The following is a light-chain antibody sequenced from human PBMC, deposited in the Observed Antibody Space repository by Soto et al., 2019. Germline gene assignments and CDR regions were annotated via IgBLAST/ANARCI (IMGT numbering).Light chain of an antibody. CDR3: QQYDNLPLT. CDR1: QYIRHY. Sequence: DIQMTQSPPSLSASVGDRVTITCRSSQYIRHYLNWYQQKPGKAPKVLIYESSNLEAGVPSRFSGSGSGTEFTFPISSLQHEDIATYYCQQYDNLPLTFGPGTKVDIK. V-gene: IGKV1-33*01. J-gene: IGKJ3*01. CDR2: ESS.